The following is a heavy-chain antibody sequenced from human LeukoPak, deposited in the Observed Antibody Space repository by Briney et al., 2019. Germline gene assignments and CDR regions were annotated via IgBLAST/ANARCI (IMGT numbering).Heavy chain of an antibody. CDR3: ARNVDDFWSGAKYYFDY. Sequence: PSETLSLTCTVSGGSLGSSSYYWGWIRQPPGKGLGWVGSIYYSGNTYYDASLKSRVTIFVDTSKSQFSRKLSSVTAADTAVYYCARNVDDFWSGAKYYFDYWGQGTLVTVSS. D-gene: IGHD3-3*01. J-gene: IGHJ4*02. V-gene: IGHV4-39*01. CDR1: GGSLGSSSYY. CDR2: IYYSGNT.